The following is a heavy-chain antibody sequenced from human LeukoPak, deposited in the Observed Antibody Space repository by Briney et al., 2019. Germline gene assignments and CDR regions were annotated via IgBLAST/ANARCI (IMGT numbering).Heavy chain of an antibody. J-gene: IGHJ5*02. D-gene: IGHD6-6*01. CDR3: AHSTEYSSSHHNWFDP. V-gene: IGHV2-5*02. Sequence: SGPTLVNPTQTLTLTCTFSGFSLSTSAVGVGWIRQPPGKALEWLALLYWDDDKRYNPPLKSRLTITTDTSKNQVVLTMTNMDPVDTATYYCAHSTEYSSSHHNWFDPWGQGTLVTVSS. CDR1: GFSLSTSAVG. CDR2: LYWDDDK.